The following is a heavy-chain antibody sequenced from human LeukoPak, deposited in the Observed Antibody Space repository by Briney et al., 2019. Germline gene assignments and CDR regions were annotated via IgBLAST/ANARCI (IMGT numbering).Heavy chain of an antibody. J-gene: IGHJ4*02. D-gene: IGHD2-2*01. CDR2: VIPIFGTP. V-gene: IGHV1-69*05. CDR1: GGTCSSYA. CDR3: ARADRYCSDTNCYYYFDY. Sequence: ASVKVSCKASGGTCSSYAISWVRQAPGQGLEWMGGVIPIFGTPNYAQKFQGRVTITTDDSTGTSYMELSSLRSEDTAVYYCARADRYCSDTNCYYYFDYWGQGTLVTVSS.